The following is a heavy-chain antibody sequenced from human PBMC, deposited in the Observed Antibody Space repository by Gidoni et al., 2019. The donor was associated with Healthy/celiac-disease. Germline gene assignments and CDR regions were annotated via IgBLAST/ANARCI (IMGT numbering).Heavy chain of an antibody. V-gene: IGHV4-34*01. D-gene: IGHD2-21*01. CDR3: ARARAYCGGDCYSEGPFDY. CDR1: GGPFSGYY. Sequence: QVQLQQWGAGLLKPSETLSLTCAVYGGPFSGYYWSWIRQPPGKGLEWIGEINHSVSTNYNPALKSRVTISVDTSKNQFSLKLSSVTAADTAVYYCARARAYCGGDCYSEGPFDYWGQGTLVTGSS. CDR2: INHSVST. J-gene: IGHJ4*02.